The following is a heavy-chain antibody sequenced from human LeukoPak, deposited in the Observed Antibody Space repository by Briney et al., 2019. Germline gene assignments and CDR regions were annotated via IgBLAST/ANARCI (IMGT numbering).Heavy chain of an antibody. J-gene: IGHJ4*02. D-gene: IGHD6-19*01. CDR3: ARDLSSGWYLSSASYYFDY. Sequence: GGSLRLSCAASGSTFSSYEMNWVRQAPGKGLEWVSYISSSGSTTYYADSVKGRFTISRDNAKNSLYLQMNSLRAEDTAVYYCARDLSSGWYLSSASYYFDYWGQGTLVTVSS. CDR1: GSTFSSYE. CDR2: ISSSGSTT. V-gene: IGHV3-48*03.